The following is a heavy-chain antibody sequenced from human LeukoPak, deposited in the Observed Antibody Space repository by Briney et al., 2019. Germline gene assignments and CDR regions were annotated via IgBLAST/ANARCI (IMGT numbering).Heavy chain of an antibody. CDR3: ARSRAPGTTSLYFYYYYVDV. CDR2: IHPNGGST. J-gene: IGHJ6*03. D-gene: IGHD2/OR15-2a*01. CDR1: GYIFTTYY. Sequence: ASVKVSCKASGYIFTTYYMHWVRQAPGQGLEWMGIIHPNGGSTSYAQKFQGRVTMTRDMSASTVYMELSSLRYEDTAVYYCARSRAPGTTSLYFYYYYVDVWGRGTTVTVSS. V-gene: IGHV1-46*01.